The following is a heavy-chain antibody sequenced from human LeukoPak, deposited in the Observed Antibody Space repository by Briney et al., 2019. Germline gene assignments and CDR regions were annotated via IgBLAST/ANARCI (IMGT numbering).Heavy chain of an antibody. CDR2: ISSGSSYI. V-gene: IGHV3-21*01. Sequence: PGGSLRLSCAASGFTFSSYAMSWVRQAPGKGLEWVSFISSGSSYIYYADSVKGRFTISRGNAKKSLYLQINSLRAEDTAVYFCARSFYDSSGYPNFDYWGQGTLVTVSS. D-gene: IGHD3-22*01. J-gene: IGHJ4*02. CDR3: ARSFYDSSGYPNFDY. CDR1: GFTFSSYA.